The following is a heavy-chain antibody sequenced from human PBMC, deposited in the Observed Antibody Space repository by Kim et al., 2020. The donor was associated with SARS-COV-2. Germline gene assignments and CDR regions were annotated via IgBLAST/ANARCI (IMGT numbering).Heavy chain of an antibody. Sequence: IGEINHSGSTNYNPSLKSRVTISVDTSKNQFSLKLSSVTAADTAVYYCARDATAGTPRRYFQHWGQGILGIVSS. CDR2: INHSGST. J-gene: IGHJ1*01. CDR3: ARDATAGTPRRYFQH. D-gene: IGHD6-19*01. V-gene: IGHV4-34*01.